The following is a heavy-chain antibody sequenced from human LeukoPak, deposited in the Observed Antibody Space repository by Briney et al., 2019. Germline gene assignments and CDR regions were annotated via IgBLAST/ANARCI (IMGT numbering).Heavy chain of an antibody. D-gene: IGHD3-22*01. CDR3: ARVRTGNYYDSSGYYFLDY. J-gene: IGHJ4*02. V-gene: IGHV4-31*03. Sequence: PSQTLSLTCTVSGGSISSGGYYWSWIRQHPGKGLEWIRYIYYSGSTYYNPSLKSRVTISVDTSKNQFSLKLSSVTAADTAVYYCARVRTGNYYDSSGYYFLDYWGQGTLVTVSS. CDR2: IYYSGST. CDR1: GGSISSGGYY.